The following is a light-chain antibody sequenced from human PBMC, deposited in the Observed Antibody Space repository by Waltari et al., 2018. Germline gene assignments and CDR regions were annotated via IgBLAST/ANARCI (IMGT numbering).Light chain of an antibody. CDR3: QSFDSNVRGGVV. CDR1: SSNIGAGHD. CDR2: GNH. J-gene: IGLJ3*02. Sequence: QSILTQPTSVSGAPGQRVTISCTGSSSNIGAGHDVHWYQAFPGTAPKLLIYGNHTRPHGVPDRFSGSKSGSSASLAINGLQAEDEADYYCQSFDSNVRGGVVFGGGTKVTVL. V-gene: IGLV1-40*01.